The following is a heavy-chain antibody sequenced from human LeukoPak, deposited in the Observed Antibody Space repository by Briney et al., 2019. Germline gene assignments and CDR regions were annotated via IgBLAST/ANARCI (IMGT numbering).Heavy chain of an antibody. D-gene: IGHD1-26*01. V-gene: IGHV3-74*01. CDR3: ARSTGSLPSSSFDI. CDR2: INSDGSST. J-gene: IGHJ3*02. Sequence: PGGSLRLSCAASGFTFGSYWMHWVRQAPGKGLVWVSRINSDGSSTSYADSVKGRFTISRDNAKNTLYLQMNTLRVEDTAVYYCARSTGSLPSSSFDIWGQGTMVTVSS. CDR1: GFTFGSYW.